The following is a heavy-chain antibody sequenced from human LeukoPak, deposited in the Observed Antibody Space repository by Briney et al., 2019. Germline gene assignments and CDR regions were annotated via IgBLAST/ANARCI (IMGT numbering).Heavy chain of an antibody. J-gene: IGHJ4*02. Sequence: GSLRLSCAASGFTFSSSAMSWVRQAPGKGLEWVSAISNNGGYTYYADSVQGRFTISRDNSKSTLCLQMNSLRAEDTAVYYCAKQLGYCSDGSCYFPYWGQGTPVTVSS. CDR1: GFTFSSSA. CDR3: AKQLGYCSDGSCYFPY. D-gene: IGHD2-15*01. V-gene: IGHV3-23*01. CDR2: ISNNGGYT.